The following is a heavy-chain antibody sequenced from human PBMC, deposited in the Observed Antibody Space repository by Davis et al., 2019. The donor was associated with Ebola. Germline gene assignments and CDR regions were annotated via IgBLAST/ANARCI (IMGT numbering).Heavy chain of an antibody. J-gene: IGHJ6*02. Sequence: GGSLRLSCAASGFTFSSYSMNWVRQAPGKGLEWVSSISSSSSYIYYADSVKGRFTISRDNAKNSLYLQMNSLRAEDTAVYHCARVNGITWGMDVWGQGTTVTVSS. D-gene: IGHD2-8*01. CDR3: ARVNGITWGMDV. CDR1: GFTFSSYS. CDR2: ISSSSSYI. V-gene: IGHV3-21*01.